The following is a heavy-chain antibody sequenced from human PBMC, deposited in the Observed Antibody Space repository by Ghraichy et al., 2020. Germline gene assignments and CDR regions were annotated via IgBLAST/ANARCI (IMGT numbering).Heavy chain of an antibody. V-gene: IGHV4-34*01. CDR3: ALNWDFDY. Sequence: GSLSLTCAVSGGSFGGYHLSWIRQPPGKGLEWIGEIDYRGKTDYNTALKSRVTISADTSRSHFSLTLRTVTAADTSINYCALNWDFDYWGQGMRGAVSS. CDR2: IDYRGKT. J-gene: IGHJ4*02. CDR1: GGSFGGYH. D-gene: IGHD1-26*01.